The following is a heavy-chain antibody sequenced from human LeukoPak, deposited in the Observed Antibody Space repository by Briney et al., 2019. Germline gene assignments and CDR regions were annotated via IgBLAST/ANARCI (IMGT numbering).Heavy chain of an antibody. CDR3: ARGCSSTSCYTKDGMDV. V-gene: IGHV1-2*06. J-gene: IGHJ6*02. Sequence: GASVKVSCKASGYSFTSNYVHWVRQAPGQGLEWMGRINPNSGGTNYAQKFQGRVTMTRDTSISTAYMELSRLRSDDTAVYYCARGCSSTSCYTKDGMDVWGQGTTVTVSS. D-gene: IGHD2-2*02. CDR2: INPNSGGT. CDR1: GYSFTSNY.